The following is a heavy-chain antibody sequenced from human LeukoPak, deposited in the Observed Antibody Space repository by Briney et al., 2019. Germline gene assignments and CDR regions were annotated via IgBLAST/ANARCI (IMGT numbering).Heavy chain of an antibody. D-gene: IGHD2/OR15-2a*01. CDR3: ASLPADNNTYFHY. CDR1: GYTFTGYY. V-gene: IGHV1-2*02. J-gene: IGHJ4*02. Sequence: ASVKVSCKASGYTFTGYYMHWVRQAPGQGLEWMGWINPNSGGTNYAQKFQGRVTMTRDTSISTAYMELSRLRSDDTAVYYCASLPADNNTYFHYWGQGTLVTVSS. CDR2: INPNSGGT.